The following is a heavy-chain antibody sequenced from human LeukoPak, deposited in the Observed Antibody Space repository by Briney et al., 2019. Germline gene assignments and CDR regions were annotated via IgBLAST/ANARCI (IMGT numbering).Heavy chain of an antibody. J-gene: IGHJ4*02. D-gene: IGHD3-3*01. CDR1: GFTFSDYV. CDR2: IRSKAYGGTT. Sequence: GGSLRLSCTVSGFTFSDYVMSWVRQAPGKGLEWVSLIRSKAYGGTTDYAASVKGRFTISRDDSKSIAYLRMSSLKTEDTAVYYCTSHSITIFGALFDYWGQGTLVTVSS. V-gene: IGHV3-49*04. CDR3: TSHSITIFGALFDY.